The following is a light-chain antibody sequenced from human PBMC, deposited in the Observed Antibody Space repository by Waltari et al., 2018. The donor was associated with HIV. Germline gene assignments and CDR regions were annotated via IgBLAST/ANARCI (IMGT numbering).Light chain of an antibody. CDR2: EVS. Sequence: SAPPHPPSASGSPGQSVTISCTGTSRDVGGYNYVSWYQQHPGKAPKLLIAEVSKRPSGVPDRFSGSKSGNTASLTVSGLQAEDEADYYCSSYAGSINVLFGGGTKLAVL. J-gene: IGLJ2*01. CDR3: SSYAGSINVL. CDR1: SRDVGGYNY. V-gene: IGLV2-8*01.